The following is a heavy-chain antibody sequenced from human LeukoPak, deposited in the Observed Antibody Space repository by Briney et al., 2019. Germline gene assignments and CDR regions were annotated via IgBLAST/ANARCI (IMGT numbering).Heavy chain of an antibody. Sequence: GGSLRLSCAASGFTFSTYAMSWVRQAPGKGLEWVSLISGSGSGTHYADSVKGRFTISRDNSKNMLYLHMNSLRADDTAVYYCARSGTEDGYNIYFDHWGQGTLVTVSS. CDR2: ISGSGSGT. J-gene: IGHJ4*02. CDR3: ARSGTEDGYNIYFDH. V-gene: IGHV3-23*01. D-gene: IGHD5-24*01. CDR1: GFTFSTYA.